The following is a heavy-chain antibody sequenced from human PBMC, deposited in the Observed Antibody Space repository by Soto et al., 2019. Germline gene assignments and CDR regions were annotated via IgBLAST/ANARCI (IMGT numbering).Heavy chain of an antibody. CDR3: ARQVFGPLHGLVDV. Sequence: QVRLQESGPGLVKPSETLTLSCTVSGGSISSYYWSWFRQSPGKRMEWIGYVHHSWGSSYNPSLQSRVAISLDTSKSQFSLKVTSVTATDTAVYYCARQVFGPLHGLVDVWGQGTTVTVSS. CDR2: VHHSWGS. V-gene: IGHV4-59*08. D-gene: IGHD3-10*02. J-gene: IGHJ6*02. CDR1: GGSISSYY.